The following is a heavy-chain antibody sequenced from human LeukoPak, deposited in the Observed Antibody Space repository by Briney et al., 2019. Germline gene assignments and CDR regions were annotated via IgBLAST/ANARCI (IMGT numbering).Heavy chain of an antibody. CDR2: INPNSGGT. Sequence: ASVKVSCKASGYTFTGYYMHWVRQAPGQGLEWMGWINPNSGGTNYAQKFQGRVTMTRDTSISTAYMELSRLRSDDTAVYYCAGQITMVRGVLNWFDPWGQGTLVTVSS. D-gene: IGHD3-10*01. V-gene: IGHV1-2*02. J-gene: IGHJ5*02. CDR3: AGQITMVRGVLNWFDP. CDR1: GYTFTGYY.